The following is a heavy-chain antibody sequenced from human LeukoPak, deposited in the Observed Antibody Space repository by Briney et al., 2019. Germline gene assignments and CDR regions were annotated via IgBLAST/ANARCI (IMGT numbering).Heavy chain of an antibody. J-gene: IGHJ6*04. CDR3: ARDGGYCPMDV. CDR2: ISSSSSYT. Sequence: PGRSLRLSCAASGFTFSSYGMHWVRQAPGKGLEWVSSISSSSSYTYYADSVKGRFTISRDNAKNSLYLQMNSLRAEDTAVYYCARDGGYCPMDVWGKGTTVTVSS. V-gene: IGHV3-21*01. D-gene: IGHD2-15*01. CDR1: GFTFSSYG.